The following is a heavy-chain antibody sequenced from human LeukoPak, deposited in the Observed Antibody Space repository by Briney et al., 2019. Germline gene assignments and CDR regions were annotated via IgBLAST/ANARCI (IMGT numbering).Heavy chain of an antibody. V-gene: IGHV3-23*01. CDR3: AKFPDIVLMVEVGI. CDR1: GFTFSSYA. J-gene: IGHJ3*02. D-gene: IGHD2-8*01. Sequence: PGGSLRLSCAVSGFTFSSYAMSWVRQAPGKGLEWVSAISGSGGSTYYADSVKGRFTISRDNSKNTLYLQMNSLRAEDTAVYYCAKFPDIVLMVEVGIWGQGTMVTVSS. CDR2: ISGSGGST.